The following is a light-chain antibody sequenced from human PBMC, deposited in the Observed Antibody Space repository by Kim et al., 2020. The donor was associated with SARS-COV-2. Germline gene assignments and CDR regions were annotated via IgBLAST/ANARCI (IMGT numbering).Light chain of an antibody. CDR1: KLGDKY. CDR2: QHD. V-gene: IGLV3-1*01. J-gene: IGLJ2*01. CDR3: QAWDSSAAV. Sequence: SYELTQPPSVSVSPGQTASITCSGDKLGDKYAFWYQQKPGQSPVLVMFQHDKRPSGISQRFSGPNSGNTAILTISGTRTIDEADYYCQAWDSSAAVFGGG.